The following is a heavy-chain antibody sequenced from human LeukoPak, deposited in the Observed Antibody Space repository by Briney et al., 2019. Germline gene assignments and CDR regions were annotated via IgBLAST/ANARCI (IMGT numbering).Heavy chain of an antibody. CDR2: ISAYNGNT. J-gene: IGHJ5*02. CDR3: ATTRAAVAGTLVNWFDP. Sequence: GASVKVSCKASGYTFTSYGISWVRQAPGQGLEWMGWISAYNGNTNYAQKLQGRVTMTTDTSTSTAYMELRSLRSDDTAVYYCATTRAAVAGTLVNWFDPWGQGTLVTVSS. V-gene: IGHV1-18*01. CDR1: GYTFTSYG. D-gene: IGHD6-19*01.